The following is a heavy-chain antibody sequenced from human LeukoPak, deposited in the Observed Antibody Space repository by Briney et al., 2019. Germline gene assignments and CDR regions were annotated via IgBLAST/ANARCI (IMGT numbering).Heavy chain of an antibody. CDR1: GGTFSSYA. CDR2: IIPFFGTA. D-gene: IGHD6-13*01. V-gene: IGHV1-69*05. J-gene: IGHJ6*03. CDR3: ARVSGKAAAGNGYYYYMDV. Sequence: ASVKVSCKASGGTFSSYAISWVRQAPGQGLEWMGGIIPFFGTANYAQKFQGRVTITTDESTSTAYMELSSLRSEDTAVYYCARVSGKAAAGNGYYYYMDVWGKGTTVTVSS.